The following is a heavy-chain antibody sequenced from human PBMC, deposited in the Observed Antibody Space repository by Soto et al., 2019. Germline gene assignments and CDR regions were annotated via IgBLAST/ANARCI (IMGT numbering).Heavy chain of an antibody. CDR1: GFTFRDYY. CDR3: AREKRLFLKSDYYYGMHV. Sequence: PGGYLRHSFAASGFTFRDYYLRWIRQAPRKGLDWVSYISSSSIYTHYADSVNGPFTISIDNSKNSLYLQMNSLRAEDTAVYYRAREKRLFLKSDYYYGMHVWGQASTFTVSS. J-gene: IGHJ6*02. CDR2: ISSSSIYT. D-gene: IGHD1-1*01. V-gene: IGHV3-11*06.